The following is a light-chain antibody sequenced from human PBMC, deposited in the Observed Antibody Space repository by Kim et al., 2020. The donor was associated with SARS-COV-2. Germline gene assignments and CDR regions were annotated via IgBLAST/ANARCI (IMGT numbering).Light chain of an antibody. J-gene: IGLJ2*01. V-gene: IGLV3-19*01. CDR2: GKN. Sequence: SSELTQDPAVSVALKQTVRITCQGDSLRNYFAAWYQQKPGQAPVLVVYGKNHRPSGIPDRFSGSSSGNIASLTITGAQAADEADYYCESRDSSGHQLVFGGVTQLTVL. CDR3: ESRDSSGHQLV. CDR1: SLRNYF.